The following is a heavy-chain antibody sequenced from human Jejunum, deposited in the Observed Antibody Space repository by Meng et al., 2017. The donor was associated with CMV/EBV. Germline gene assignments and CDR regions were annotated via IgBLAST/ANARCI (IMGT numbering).Heavy chain of an antibody. CDR2: ISADGSKI. V-gene: IGHV3-74*03. CDR1: FTIATYW. J-gene: IGHJ5*02. Sequence: FTIATYWMHWVRLAPGMGPLWISYISADGSKIKYAGSVQGRFIVSRDNAKNTVYLQMDNVRAEDTALYYCARPMSDWDYGGIEPFHLWGQGTLVTVSS. D-gene: IGHD4-23*01. CDR3: ARPMSDWDYGGIEPFHL.